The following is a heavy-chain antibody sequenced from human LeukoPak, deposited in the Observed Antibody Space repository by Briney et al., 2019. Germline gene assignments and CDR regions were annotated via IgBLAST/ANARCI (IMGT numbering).Heavy chain of an antibody. CDR3: ARHIRYCSSTSCYTIDY. V-gene: IGHV5-51*01. CDR2: IYPGDSDT. D-gene: IGHD2-2*02. Sequence: GESLQISCKGSGYSFTSYWIGWVRQMPGKGLEWMGIIYPGDSDTRYSPSFQGQVTISADKSISTAYLQWSSLKASDTAMYYCARHIRYCSSTSCYTIDYWGQGTLVTVSS. J-gene: IGHJ4*02. CDR1: GYSFTSYW.